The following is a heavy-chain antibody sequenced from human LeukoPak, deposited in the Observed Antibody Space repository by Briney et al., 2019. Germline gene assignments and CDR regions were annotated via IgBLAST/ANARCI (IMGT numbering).Heavy chain of an antibody. Sequence: SETLSLTCTVSGGSISSSSYYWGWIRQPPGKGLEWIGSIYYSGSTYYNPSLKSRVTISVDTSKNQFSLKLSSVTAADTAVYYCARVRRYCSSTSCATPGGSYYGMDVWGQGTTVTVSS. CDR3: ARVRRYCSSTSCATPGGSYYGMDV. D-gene: IGHD2-2*01. CDR1: GGSISSSSYY. CDR2: IYYSGST. J-gene: IGHJ6*02. V-gene: IGHV4-39*07.